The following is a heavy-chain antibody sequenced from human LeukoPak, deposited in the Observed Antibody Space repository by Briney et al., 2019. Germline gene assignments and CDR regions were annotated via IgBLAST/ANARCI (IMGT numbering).Heavy chain of an antibody. CDR3: ARDDPHFDY. J-gene: IGHJ4*02. Sequence: GASVKVSCKASGYTFTSYYMHWVRQAPGEGLEWMGIINPTGGSTSYAQKFQGRVTMTRDMSTSTVYMELSSLRSEDTAVYYCARDDPHFDYWGQGTLVTVSS. CDR1: GYTFTSYY. V-gene: IGHV1-46*01. CDR2: INPTGGST.